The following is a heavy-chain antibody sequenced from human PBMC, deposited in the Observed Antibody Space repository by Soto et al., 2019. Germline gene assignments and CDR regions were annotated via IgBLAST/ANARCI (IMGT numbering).Heavy chain of an antibody. CDR3: ARTRRAGYSSGWPQLDYYYGMDV. CDR1: GGSISSGDYY. D-gene: IGHD6-19*01. CDR2: IYYSGST. V-gene: IGHV4-30-4*01. Sequence: SETLSLTSTVSGGSISSGDYYWSWIRQPPGKGLEWIGYIYYSGSTYYNPSLKSRVTISVDTSKNQFSLKLSSVTAADTAVYYRARTRRAGYSSGWPQLDYYYGMDVWGQGTTVT. J-gene: IGHJ6*02.